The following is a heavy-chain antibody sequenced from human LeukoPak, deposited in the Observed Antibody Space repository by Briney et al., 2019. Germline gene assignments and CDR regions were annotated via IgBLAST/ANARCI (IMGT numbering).Heavy chain of an antibody. CDR1: GGSISSYY. V-gene: IGHV4-39*06. CDR3: ARRYYYDSPFDY. CDR2: IYYSGST. D-gene: IGHD3-22*01. J-gene: IGHJ4*02. Sequence: PSETLSLTCTVSGGSISSYYWSWIRQSPGKGLEWIGSIYYSGSTYYNPSLKSRVTISVDTSKNQFPLKLSSVTAADTAVYYCARRYYYDSPFDYWGQGTLVTVSS.